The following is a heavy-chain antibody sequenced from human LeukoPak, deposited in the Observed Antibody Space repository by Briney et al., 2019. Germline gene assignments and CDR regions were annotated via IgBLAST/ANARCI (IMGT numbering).Heavy chain of an antibody. J-gene: IGHJ3*02. V-gene: IGHV1-18*01. CDR2: ISAYNGNT. CDR3: ARDRYITMVRGVIVAFDI. CDR1: GYTFTSYG. Sequence: ASVKVSCKASGYTFTSYGISWVRQAPGQGLEWMGWISAYNGNTNYAQKLQGRVTMTTDTSTSTAYMELRSLRSDDTAVYYCARDRYITMVRGVIVAFDIWGQGTMVTVSS. D-gene: IGHD3-10*01.